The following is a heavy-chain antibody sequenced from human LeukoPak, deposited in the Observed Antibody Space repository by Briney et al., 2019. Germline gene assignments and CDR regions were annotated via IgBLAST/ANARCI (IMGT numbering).Heavy chain of an antibody. Sequence: SETLSLTCTVSGGSISGSSHYWGWIRQPPGKGLEWIGSIYYSGSTYYNPSLKSRVTISVDTSKNQFSLKLSSVTAADMAVYYCARRGPVVVPAAMRPGGSPRAYYYYMDVWGKGTTVTVSS. CDR1: GGSISGSSHY. J-gene: IGHJ6*03. D-gene: IGHD2-2*01. V-gene: IGHV4-39*07. CDR2: IYYSGST. CDR3: ARRGPVVVPAAMRPGGSPRAYYYYMDV.